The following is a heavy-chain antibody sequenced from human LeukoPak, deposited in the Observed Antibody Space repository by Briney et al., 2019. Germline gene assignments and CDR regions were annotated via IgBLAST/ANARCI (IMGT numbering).Heavy chain of an antibody. J-gene: IGHJ4*02. CDR3: ARHFGKV. CDR2: IYYSGST. V-gene: IGHV4-39*01. Sequence: SETLSLTCTVSGGSISSSSYYWGWIRQPPGKGLEWIGSIYYSGSTYYNPSLKSRVTISVDTSKNQFSLKLSSVTAADTAVYYCARHFGKVWGQGTLVTVSS. CDR1: GGSISSSSYY. D-gene: IGHD1-14*01.